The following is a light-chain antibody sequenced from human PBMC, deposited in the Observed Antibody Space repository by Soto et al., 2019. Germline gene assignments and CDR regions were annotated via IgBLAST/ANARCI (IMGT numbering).Light chain of an antibody. CDR1: SSDVGDYDY. Sequence: QSVLTQPASVSGSPGQSITISCVGSSSDVGDYDYVSWYQQHPGRAPKVIIYEVSNRPSGVSDRFSGSKSGNTASLTISAVQAEDEADYYCCSYTDTSGRVFGGGTKVTVL. J-gene: IGLJ3*02. CDR2: EVS. V-gene: IGLV2-14*01. CDR3: CSYTDTSGRV.